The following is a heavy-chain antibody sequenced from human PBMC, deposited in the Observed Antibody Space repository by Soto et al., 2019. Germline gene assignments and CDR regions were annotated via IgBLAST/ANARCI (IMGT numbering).Heavy chain of an antibody. Sequence: SETLSLTWAVYGASLWDNYCNWLRQPPGKGLEWIGEINHSGNTNYNPSLRSRVTISIDTSKNQLSLNLRSVSAADTAVYYCARGGGEFDAWGQGTPVTVSS. CDR3: ARGGGEFDA. CDR2: INHSGNT. CDR1: GASLWDNY. J-gene: IGHJ5*02. V-gene: IGHV4-34*01. D-gene: IGHD2-21*01.